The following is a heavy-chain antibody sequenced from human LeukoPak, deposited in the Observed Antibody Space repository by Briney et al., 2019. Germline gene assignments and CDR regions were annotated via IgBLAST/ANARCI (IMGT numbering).Heavy chain of an antibody. CDR2: IIPIFGTA. D-gene: IGHD5-12*01. CDR3: ARVRESGYDFDY. Sequence: ASVKVSCKASGGTFSSYAISWVRQVPGQGLEWMGGIIPIFGTANYAQKFQGRVTTTADKSTSTAYMELSSLRSEDTAVYYCARVRESGYDFDYWGQGTLVTVSS. CDR1: GGTFSSYA. V-gene: IGHV1-69*06. J-gene: IGHJ4*02.